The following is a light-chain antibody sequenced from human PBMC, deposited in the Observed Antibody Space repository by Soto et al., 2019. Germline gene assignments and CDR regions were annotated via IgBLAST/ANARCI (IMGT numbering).Light chain of an antibody. CDR3: SSYTTSTTPHVV. J-gene: IGLJ2*01. V-gene: IGLV2-14*03. CDR1: SSDVGGYNY. Sequence: QSVLTQPASVSGSPGQSITISCTGTSSDVGGYNYVPWYQHHPGTAPKLMIYDVSNRPSGVSNRFSGSKSGNTASLTISGLQAEDEADYYCSSYTTSTTPHVVFGGGTKLTVL. CDR2: DVS.